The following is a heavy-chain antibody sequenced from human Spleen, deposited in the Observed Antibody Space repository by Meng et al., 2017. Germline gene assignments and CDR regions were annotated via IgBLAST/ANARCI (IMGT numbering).Heavy chain of an antibody. CDR1: GYTFAAYW. J-gene: IGHJ4*02. V-gene: IGHV1-2*06. CDR2: IDPNNDHT. D-gene: IGHD6-13*01. Sequence: QVQLVQSGAEVKKPGASGKRSCKPSGYTFAAYWIHWLRQAPGQGLEWMGRIDPNNDHTQYAQNFQGRVTMTSDTSISTAYMELSGLRSDDTAVYYCARDEDISAAGYLLGDFWGQGTLVTVSS. CDR3: ARDEDISAAGYLLGDF.